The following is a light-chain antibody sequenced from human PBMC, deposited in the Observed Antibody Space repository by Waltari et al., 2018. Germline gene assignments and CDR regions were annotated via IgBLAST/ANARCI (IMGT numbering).Light chain of an antibody. V-gene: IGLV2-11*01. Sequence: QSALIQPRAVSRSPGQSVIISCTGTSSDVGAYDYVPWYQQHPGKAPTLIIYDVNNRPSGVPDRVSGSKSGNTASLTISGLHADDESDYYCCSYAGNYANYVFGTGTKLT. CDR3: CSYAGNYANYV. J-gene: IGLJ1*01. CDR2: DVN. CDR1: SSDVGAYDY.